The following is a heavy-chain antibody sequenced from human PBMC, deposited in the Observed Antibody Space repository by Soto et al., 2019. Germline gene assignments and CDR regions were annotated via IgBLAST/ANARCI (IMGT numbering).Heavy chain of an antibody. CDR2: ISSTSSYI. Sequence: GGSLRLSCAASGFTFSSYSMNWVRQAPGKGLEWVSSISSTSSYISYADSVKGRFTISRDNAKKSLYLEMNSLRAEDTAVYYCARPLEGSSALFDYWGQGTLVTVSS. V-gene: IGHV3-21*01. J-gene: IGHJ4*02. CDR1: GFTFSSYS. D-gene: IGHD6-6*01. CDR3: ARPLEGSSALFDY.